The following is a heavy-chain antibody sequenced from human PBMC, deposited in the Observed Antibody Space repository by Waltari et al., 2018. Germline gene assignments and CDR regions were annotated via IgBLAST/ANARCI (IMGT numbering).Heavy chain of an antibody. V-gene: IGHV1-2*06. J-gene: IGHJ4*02. CDR3: ASALGYCSGGSCYSFDY. Sequence: QVQLVQSGAEVKKPGASVKVSCKASGYTFTGSYMHWVRQAPGQGLEWMGRINPNIGGTNYAQKFQGRVTMTRDTSISTAYMELSRLRSDDTAVYYCASALGYCSGGSCYSFDYWGQGTLVTVSS. CDR2: INPNIGGT. D-gene: IGHD2-15*01. CDR1: GYTFTGSY.